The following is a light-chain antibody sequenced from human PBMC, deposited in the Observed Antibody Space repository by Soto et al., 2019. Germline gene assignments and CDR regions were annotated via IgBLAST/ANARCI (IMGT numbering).Light chain of an antibody. CDR2: DVS. J-gene: IGLJ2*01. CDR1: SSDVGGYNY. V-gene: IGLV2-11*01. CDR3: CSYAGSYTHVV. Sequence: QAVVTQPPSASGSPGQSVTISCTGTSSDVGGYNYVSWYQQHPGKAPKLMIYDVSKRPSGVPDRFSGSKSGNTASLTISGLQAEDEADYYCCSYAGSYTHVVFGGGTKLTVL.